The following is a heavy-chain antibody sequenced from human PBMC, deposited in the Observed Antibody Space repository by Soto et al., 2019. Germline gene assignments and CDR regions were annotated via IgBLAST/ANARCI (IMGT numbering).Heavy chain of an antibody. CDR2: ISAYNGNT. V-gene: IGHV1-18*01. CDR3: ARDNGFGESDV. Sequence: QVQLVQSGAEVKKPGASVKVSCKASGYSCTSYGISWVTQPPGQGLEWMGWISAYNGNTNYAQKPQVRVTMTTDTSTSTDYTELRSLRSDDKAVYYCARDNGFGESDVWCQGTTVTVSS. J-gene: IGHJ6*02. D-gene: IGHD3-10*01. CDR1: GYSCTSYG.